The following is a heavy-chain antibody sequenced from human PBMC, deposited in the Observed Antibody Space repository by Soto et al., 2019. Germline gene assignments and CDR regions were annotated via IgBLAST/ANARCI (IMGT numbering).Heavy chain of an antibody. V-gene: IGHV3-33*01. D-gene: IGHD3-10*01. CDR2: IWYDGSNK. J-gene: IGHJ6*02. CDR1: GFTFSSYG. Sequence: GGSLRLSCAASGFTFSSYGMHWVRQAPGRGLEWVAVIWYDGSNKYYADSVKGRFTISRDNSKNTLYLQMNSLRAEDTAVYYCASAKRKMVRGVITHYYYYYGMDVWGQGTKVTVSS. CDR3: ASAKRKMVRGVITHYYYYYGMDV.